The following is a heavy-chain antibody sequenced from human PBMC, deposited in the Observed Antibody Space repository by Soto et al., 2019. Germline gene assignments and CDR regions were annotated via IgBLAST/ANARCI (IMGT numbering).Heavy chain of an antibody. D-gene: IGHD6-13*01. CDR2: ISAYKGNT. CDR1: VYTFTNYG. Sequence: SGNVSFQSSVYTFTNYGMSWVRQAPGQGLEWMGWISAYKGNTNYAQKFQGRVTMTTDTSTSTAYMEMRSLRTDDTAVYYCASRSGQLPYYFDYWGQGTLVTVSS. J-gene: IGHJ4*02. V-gene: IGHV1-18*01. CDR3: ASRSGQLPYYFDY.